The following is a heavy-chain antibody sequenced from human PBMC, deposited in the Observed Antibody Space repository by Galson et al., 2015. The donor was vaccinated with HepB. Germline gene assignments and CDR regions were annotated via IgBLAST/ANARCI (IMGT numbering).Heavy chain of an antibody. CDR1: GFTFRSYP. J-gene: IGHJ5*02. D-gene: IGHD3-10*01. V-gene: IGHV3-64D*06. Sequence: SLILSCAASGFTFRSYPMRWVRQAPVKGLESVSAICCHGGRTYYADSVKARFTITRDNSRNMLYLHRSSLRAEDTAVYYCVKGPGSAPLRNRFDPWGQGTLVTVSS. CDR2: ICCHGGRT. CDR3: VKGPGSAPLRNRFDP.